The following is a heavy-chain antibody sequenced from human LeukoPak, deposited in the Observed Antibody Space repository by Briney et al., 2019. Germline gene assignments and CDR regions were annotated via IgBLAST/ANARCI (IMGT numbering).Heavy chain of an antibody. D-gene: IGHD3-22*01. J-gene: IGHJ4*02. CDR2: INPNSGGT. Sequence: ASVKVSCKASGYTFTGYYMHWVRQAPGQGLEWMGWINPNSGGTNYAQKFQGRVTMTRDTSISTAYMELSRLRSDDTAVYYCAVYYDSSGYFSYWGQGTLVTVSS. CDR1: GYTFTGYY. CDR3: AVYYDSSGYFSY. V-gene: IGHV1-2*02.